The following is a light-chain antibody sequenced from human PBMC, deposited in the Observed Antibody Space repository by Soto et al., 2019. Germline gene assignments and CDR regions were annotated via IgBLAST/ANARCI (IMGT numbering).Light chain of an antibody. CDR2: DVS. Sequence: QSVLTQPASVSGSPGQSITISCTGSSSDVGGYNYVSWYQQHPGKAPKLMIYDVSNRPSGVSNRFSGSKSGNTASLTISGLQAGDEAVFYCSSYTRRSTFVFRSGTKVTVL. CDR3: SSYTRRSTFV. J-gene: IGLJ1*01. V-gene: IGLV2-14*01. CDR1: SSDVGGYNY.